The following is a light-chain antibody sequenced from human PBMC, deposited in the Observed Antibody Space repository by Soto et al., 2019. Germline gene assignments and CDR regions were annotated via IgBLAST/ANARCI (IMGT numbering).Light chain of an antibody. Sequence: EIVLTQSPATLSLSPGEGATLSCRASQSVSTYLAWYQQKPGQARRLLIYDASNRATGIPARFSGSGSGTDFTLTISSLEPEDFAVYYCQQGGSFGGGTKVEIK. J-gene: IGKJ4*01. CDR2: DAS. CDR1: QSVSTY. CDR3: QQGGS. V-gene: IGKV3-11*01.